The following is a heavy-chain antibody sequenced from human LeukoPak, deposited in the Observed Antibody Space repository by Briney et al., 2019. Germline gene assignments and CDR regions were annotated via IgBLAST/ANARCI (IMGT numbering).Heavy chain of an antibody. V-gene: IGHV4-61*08. D-gene: IGHD3-9*01. CDR2: IYYSGST. CDR3: AAGILTGYLYYFDY. CDR1: GASIDAAGYY. J-gene: IGHJ4*02. Sequence: SQTLSLTCAVSGASIDAAGYYWSWIRQPPGKGLEWIGYIYYSGSTNYNPSLKSRVTISVDTSKNQFSLKLSSVTAADTAVYYCAAGILTGYLYYFDYWGQGTLVTVSS.